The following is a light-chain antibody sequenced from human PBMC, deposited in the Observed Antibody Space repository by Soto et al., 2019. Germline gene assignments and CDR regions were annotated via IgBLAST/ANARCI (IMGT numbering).Light chain of an antibody. J-gene: IGLJ1*01. CDR1: SSDVGGYNY. V-gene: IGLV2-14*01. Sequence: QSALTQPASVSGSPGQSITISCTGTSSDVGGYNYVSWYQQYPGRVPKLLIYKVSNRPSGISNRFSGSKSGNTASLTISGLQAEDAADYFCTSPTPGRLPVFGSGTKLTVL. CDR2: KVS. CDR3: TSPTPGRLPV.